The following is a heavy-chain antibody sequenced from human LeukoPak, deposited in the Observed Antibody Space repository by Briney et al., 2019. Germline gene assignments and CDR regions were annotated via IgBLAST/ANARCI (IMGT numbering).Heavy chain of an antibody. V-gene: IGHV3-33*01. CDR3: ARDPRGIAAAGTLDY. CDR1: GFTFTSYG. D-gene: IGHD6-13*01. Sequence: PGGSLRLSCEASGFTFTSYGMHWARQAPGKGLEWVALICYDGSKKYYADSVKGRFTISRDNSKNTLYLHMNSLRAEDRAVYYCARDPRGIAAAGTLDYWGQGTLVTVSS. CDR2: ICYDGSKK. J-gene: IGHJ4*02.